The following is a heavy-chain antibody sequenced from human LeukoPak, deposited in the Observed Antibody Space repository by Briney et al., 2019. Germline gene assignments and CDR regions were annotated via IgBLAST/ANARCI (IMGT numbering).Heavy chain of an antibody. D-gene: IGHD4-17*01. CDR2: INNDGSST. Sequence: GGSLRLSCAASGFTFSAHWMHWARQAPGKGLLWVSRINNDGSSTTYADSVKGRFTIPRDNAKNTLYLQMNSLRAEDTAVYYCVREVSGDPWHNWFVPWGQGTMVTVSS. CDR3: VREVSGDPWHNWFVP. V-gene: IGHV3-74*01. J-gene: IGHJ5*02. CDR1: GFTFSAHW.